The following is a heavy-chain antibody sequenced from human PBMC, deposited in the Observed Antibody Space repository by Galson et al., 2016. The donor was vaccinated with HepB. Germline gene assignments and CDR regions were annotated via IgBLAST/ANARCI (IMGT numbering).Heavy chain of an antibody. V-gene: IGHV3-23*01. CDR3: ARDKFYPNDVFDF. CDR2: VSAGDYT. Sequence: SLRLSCAASGFTFSSYAMSWVRQAPGKGLEWVTAVSAGDYTWHADSVRGRFTISRDNSKNTLYLQMNSLRAEDTALYYCARDKFYPNDVFDFWGQGTMVTVSS. D-gene: IGHD2/OR15-2a*01. J-gene: IGHJ3*01. CDR1: GFTFSSYA.